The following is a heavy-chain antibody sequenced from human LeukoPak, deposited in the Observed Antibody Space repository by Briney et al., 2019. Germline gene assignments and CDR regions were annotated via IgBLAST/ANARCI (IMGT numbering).Heavy chain of an antibody. V-gene: IGHV4-39*01. CDR3: ARQMGVGVWALDY. J-gene: IGHJ4*02. CDR1: GGSISTEFYW. D-gene: IGHD3-16*01. CDR2: IFHTGKT. Sequence: SETLSLTCDVSGGSISTEFYWWGWLRQPPGKGLEWIGIIFHTGKTHDNPSLKSRLSMSVDTSENQFSLRLSAVTAADTAVYYCARQMGVGVWALDYWGQGTPVTVSS.